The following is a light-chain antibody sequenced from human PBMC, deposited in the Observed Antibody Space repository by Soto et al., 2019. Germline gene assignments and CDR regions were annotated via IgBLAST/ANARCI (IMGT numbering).Light chain of an antibody. CDR1: SRDVGGYNS. V-gene: IGLV2-14*01. Sequence: QSALTQPASVSGSPGQSITISCTGTSRDVGGYNSVSWYQQHPGKAPKLIIVEVSDRPSGVSDRFSGSKSGNTASLTISGLQAEDEADYYCSSYTNKNSYILFGGGTKLTVL. J-gene: IGLJ2*01. CDR2: EVS. CDR3: SSYTNKNSYIL.